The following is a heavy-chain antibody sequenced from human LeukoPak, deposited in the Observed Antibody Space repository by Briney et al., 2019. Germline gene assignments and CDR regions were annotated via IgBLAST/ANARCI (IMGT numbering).Heavy chain of an antibody. CDR1: GFTFSDYY. V-gene: IGHV3-23*01. D-gene: IGHD3-9*01. J-gene: IGHJ4*02. CDR2: ISGSGGST. CDR3: AKVLRYFDWFNDY. Sequence: PGGSLRLSCAASGFTFSDYYMSWIRQAPGKGLGWVSAISGSGGSTYYADSVKGRFTISRDNSKNTLYLQMNSLRAEDTAVYYCAKVLRYFDWFNDYWGQGTLVTVSS.